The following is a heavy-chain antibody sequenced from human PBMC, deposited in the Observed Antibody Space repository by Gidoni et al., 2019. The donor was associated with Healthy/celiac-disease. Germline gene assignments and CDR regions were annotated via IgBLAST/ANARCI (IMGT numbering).Heavy chain of an antibody. CDR3: ARGGTDYYYGMDV. J-gene: IGHJ6*02. CDR2: IIPIFGTA. Sequence: QVQLVQSGAEVKKPGSSVKVSCKASGGTFSSYAISWVRQAPGQGLEWMGGIIPIFGTANYAKKFQGRVTITADESTSTVYMELSSLRSDDTVVYYCARGGTDYYYGMDVWGQGTTVTVSS. D-gene: IGHD1-26*01. CDR1: GGTFSSYA. V-gene: IGHV1-69*01.